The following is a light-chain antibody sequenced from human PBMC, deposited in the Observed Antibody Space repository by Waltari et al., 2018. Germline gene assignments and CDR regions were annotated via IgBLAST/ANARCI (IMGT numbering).Light chain of an antibody. CDR2: EDN. V-gene: IGLV6-57*04. CDR1: SGSIASHF. Sequence: NFMLTQSHSVSESPGKTVTISCTRRSGSIASHFVPGHQQRPGSAPPTVIYEDNQRPPGGPDRCSGSIDSSSNSASLTISGLKTEDEADYYCQSYDNINQGVFGGGTKLTVL. CDR3: QSYDNINQGV. J-gene: IGLJ3*02.